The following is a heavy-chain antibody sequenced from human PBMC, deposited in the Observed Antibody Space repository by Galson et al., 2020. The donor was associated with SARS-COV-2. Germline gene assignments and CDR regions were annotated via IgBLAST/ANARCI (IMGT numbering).Heavy chain of an antibody. D-gene: IGHD1-26*01. CDR3: ARDSLGSYRGGYNGFDP. V-gene: IGHV4-4*07. CDR2: VFTSGST. J-gene: IGHJ5*02. Sequence: SETLSLTCTVSGGSISSSYWSWIRQPAGKGLEWIGRVFTSGSTNYNPSLKSRVTMSVDTSKNQFSRKLSSVTAADTAVYYCARDSLGSYRGGYNGFDPWGHGTLVTVSS. CDR1: GGSISSSY.